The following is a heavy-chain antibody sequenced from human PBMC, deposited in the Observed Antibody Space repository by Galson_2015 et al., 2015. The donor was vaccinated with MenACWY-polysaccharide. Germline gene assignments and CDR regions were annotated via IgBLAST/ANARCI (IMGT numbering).Heavy chain of an antibody. CDR2: INPSGGST. J-gene: IGHJ6*02. Sequence: SVKVSCKASGYTFTSYYMHWVRQAPGQGLEWMGIINPSGGSTSYAQKFQGRVTMTRDTSTSTVYMELSSLRSEDTAVYYCALSNLNQLISGWYYYYGMDVWGQGTTVTVSS. V-gene: IGHV1-46*01. D-gene: IGHD1-1*01. CDR3: ALSNLNQLISGWYYYYGMDV. CDR1: GYTFTSYY.